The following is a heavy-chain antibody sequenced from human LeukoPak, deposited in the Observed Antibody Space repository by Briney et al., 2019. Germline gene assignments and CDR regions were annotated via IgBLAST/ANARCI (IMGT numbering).Heavy chain of an antibody. V-gene: IGHV3-23*01. CDR2: ISTTVGNT. D-gene: IGHD3-10*01. J-gene: IGHJ5*02. CDR1: GFTFSTSA. Sequence: GGSLRLSCAASGFTFSTSAMSWVRQAPGKGLEWVSSISTTVGNTYYADSVKGRFTISRDNSNNPLYLQMNSLTAEDTAVYYCTKRAEFGGFDPWGQGTLVTVSS. CDR3: TKRAEFGGFDP.